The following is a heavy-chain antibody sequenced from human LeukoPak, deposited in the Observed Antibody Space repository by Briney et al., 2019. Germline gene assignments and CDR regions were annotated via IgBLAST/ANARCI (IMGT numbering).Heavy chain of an antibody. J-gene: IGHJ3*01. CDR3: AHSLPILTGFYDAFDV. D-gene: IGHD3-9*01. CDR1: GFSLSTHAVG. V-gene: IGHV2-5*02. CDR2: VYWDDDK. Sequence: SGPTLVNPTQTLTLTCTFSGFSLSTHAVGVGWIRHPPGKALEWLALVYWDDDKRYSPSLKSRLTITKDTSKNQVVLTMTNMDPVDTATYYCAHSLPILTGFYDAFDVWGQGTMVTVSS.